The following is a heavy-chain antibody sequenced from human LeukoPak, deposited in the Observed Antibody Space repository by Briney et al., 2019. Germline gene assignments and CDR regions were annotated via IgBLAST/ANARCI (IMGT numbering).Heavy chain of an antibody. CDR1: GFTFSSYA. Sequence: GGSLRFSCAASGFTFSSYAMSWVRQAPGKGLEWVSAISGSGSSTYYADSVKGRFTISRDNSKNTLYVQMNSLRAEDTAVYYCAKDQGDYGNWFDPWGQGTLVTVSS. D-gene: IGHD4-17*01. CDR3: AKDQGDYGNWFDP. V-gene: IGHV3-23*01. CDR2: ISGSGSST. J-gene: IGHJ5*02.